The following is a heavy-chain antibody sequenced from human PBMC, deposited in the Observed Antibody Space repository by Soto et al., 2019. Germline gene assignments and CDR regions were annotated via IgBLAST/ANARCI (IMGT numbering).Heavy chain of an antibody. J-gene: IGHJ6*02. CDR1: GFTFSNYW. CDR3: ARGGRTFDYYYGMDV. V-gene: IGHV3-74*01. CDR2: ISTDGSST. D-gene: IGHD1-1*01. Sequence: EMQLVESGGGLVKPGGSLRISCVASGFTFSNYWMHWVRQTPGKGLVWVSRISTDGSSTWYADSVKGRFTISRDRAKNKLYLQMSRLRAEDTAVYYSARGGRTFDYYYGMDVWGQGTTVAVS.